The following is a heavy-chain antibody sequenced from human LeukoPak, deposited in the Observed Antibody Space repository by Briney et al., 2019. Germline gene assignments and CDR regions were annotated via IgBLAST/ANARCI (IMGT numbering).Heavy chain of an antibody. CDR2: ISYIGST. J-gene: IGHJ3*02. CDR3: ARDLVTVTKGFDI. V-gene: IGHV4-59*11. CDR1: DDSFSSHY. D-gene: IGHD4-17*01. Sequence: SETLSLTCAVSDDSFSSHYWTWIRQPPGKGLEWIGYISYIGSTNYNPSLKSRVTISIDTSRNQFSLRLSSVTAADTAVYYCARDLVTVTKGFDIWGQGTIVSVSS.